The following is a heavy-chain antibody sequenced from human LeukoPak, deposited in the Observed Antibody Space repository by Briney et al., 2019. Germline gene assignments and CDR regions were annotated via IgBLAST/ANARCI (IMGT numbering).Heavy chain of an antibody. D-gene: IGHD4-17*01. CDR2: ISSSGSTI. Sequence: PGGSLRLSCAASGFTFSSYEMIWVRQAPGKGLEWVSYISSSGSTIYYADPVKGRFTISRDNAKNSLHLQMNSLRAEDAAVYYCAREATVTIQMYYFDYWGQGTLVTVSS. V-gene: IGHV3-48*03. J-gene: IGHJ4*02. CDR1: GFTFSSYE. CDR3: AREATVTIQMYYFDY.